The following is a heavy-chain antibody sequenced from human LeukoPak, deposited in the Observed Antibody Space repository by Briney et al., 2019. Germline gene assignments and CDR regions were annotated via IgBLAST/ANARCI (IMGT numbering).Heavy chain of an antibody. Sequence: ASVKVSCKASGYTFTNYGISLVRQAPGQGLEWIGWISAYNGNTNYAQKLQGRVTMTTDTSTSTAYMELRSLRSDDTAVYYCARDHPSYGDYPNPFDYWGQGTLVTVSS. CDR2: ISAYNGNT. V-gene: IGHV1-18*01. D-gene: IGHD4-17*01. J-gene: IGHJ4*02. CDR3: ARDHPSYGDYPNPFDY. CDR1: GYTFTNYG.